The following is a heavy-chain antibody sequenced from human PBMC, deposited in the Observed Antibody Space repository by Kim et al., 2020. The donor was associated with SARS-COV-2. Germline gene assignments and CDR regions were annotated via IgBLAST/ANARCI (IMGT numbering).Heavy chain of an antibody. CDR3: ARGDDDCSRTSCRNWFDP. CDR2: INLSGST. V-gene: IGHV4-34*01. Sequence: SETLTLTCAVYGGSFSGYYWNWIRQPPGKGLEWIGDINLSGSTHYNPSLKSRVTISVDKSKNQFSLKLTSVTAADTAVYYCARGDDDCSRTSCRNWFDPWGQGTLVTVSS. D-gene: IGHD2-2*01. CDR1: GGSFSGYY. J-gene: IGHJ5*02.